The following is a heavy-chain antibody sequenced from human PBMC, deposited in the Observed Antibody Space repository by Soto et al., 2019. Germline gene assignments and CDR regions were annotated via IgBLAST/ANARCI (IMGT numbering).Heavy chain of an antibody. Sequence: PGGSLRLSCAASGFTFSSYWMSWVRQAPGKGLEWVANIKQDGSETYYVDSVKGRFTISRDNAKNSLYLQMNSLRAEDTAVYYCAVGGAPALRDPQRGENGFDPWGQGTLVTVSS. J-gene: IGHJ5*02. D-gene: IGHD1-26*01. CDR3: AVGGAPALRDPQRGENGFDP. CDR1: GFTFSSYW. CDR2: IKQDGSET. V-gene: IGHV3-7*01.